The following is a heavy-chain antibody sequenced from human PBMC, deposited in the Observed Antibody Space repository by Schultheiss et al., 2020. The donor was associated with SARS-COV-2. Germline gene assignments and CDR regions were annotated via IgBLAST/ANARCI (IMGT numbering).Heavy chain of an antibody. CDR3: ASLKSIGAFLQH. D-gene: IGHD3-16*01. V-gene: IGHV4-59*01. CDR1: GGSISSYY. Sequence: SETLSLTCTVSGGSISSYYWSWIRQPPGKGLEWIGYIYYSGSTKYNPSLKGRVTMSLDTSKNHFSLRLSSVTAADTAVYFCASLKSIGAFLQHWGQGTLVTVSS. J-gene: IGHJ1*01. CDR2: IYYSGST.